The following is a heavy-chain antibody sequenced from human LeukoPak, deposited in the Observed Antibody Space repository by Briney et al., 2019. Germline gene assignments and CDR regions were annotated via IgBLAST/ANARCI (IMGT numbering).Heavy chain of an antibody. J-gene: IGHJ4*02. Sequence: SETLSLTCAVYGESFSGYYWSWIRQPRGKGLEWIGEINDSGSSNYNPSLKSRVTISVDTSKNQFSLKLSSVTAADTAMYYCARRRGAYGDYVYWGQGTLVTVSS. CDR3: ARRRGAYGDYVY. V-gene: IGHV4-34*01. CDR1: GESFSGYY. D-gene: IGHD4-17*01. CDR2: INDSGSS.